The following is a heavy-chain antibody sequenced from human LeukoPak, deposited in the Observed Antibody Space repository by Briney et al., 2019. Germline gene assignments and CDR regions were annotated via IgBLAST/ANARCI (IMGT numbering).Heavy chain of an antibody. V-gene: IGHV3-30-3*01. CDR3: ARDSARAAAGNWFDP. D-gene: IGHD6-13*01. Sequence: GGSLRLSCAASGFTFSSYAMHWVRQAPGKGLEWVAVISYDGSNKYYADSVKGRFTISRDNSKNTLYLQMNSLRAEDTAVYCCARDSARAAAGNWFDPWGQGTLVTVSS. CDR1: GFTFSSYA. J-gene: IGHJ5*02. CDR2: ISYDGSNK.